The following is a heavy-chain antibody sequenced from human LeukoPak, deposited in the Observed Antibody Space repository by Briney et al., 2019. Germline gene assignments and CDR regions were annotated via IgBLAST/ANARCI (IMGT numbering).Heavy chain of an antibody. J-gene: IGHJ6*02. CDR1: GFTFSRNG. D-gene: IGHD1-1*01. Sequence: PGGSLRLSCAASGFTFSRNGMHWVRQAPGEGLAWVALVWYDGSSQYYADSVKGRFTISGDNSKNTLYLQMNSLRAEDTAVYYCARWVHPYGMDVWGQGTTVTVSS. CDR3: ARWVHPYGMDV. CDR2: VWYDGSSQ. V-gene: IGHV3-33*01.